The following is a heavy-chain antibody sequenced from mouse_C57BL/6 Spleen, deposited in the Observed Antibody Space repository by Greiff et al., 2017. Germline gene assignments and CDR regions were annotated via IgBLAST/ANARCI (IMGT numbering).Heavy chain of an antibody. Sequence: EVNLVESEGGLVQPGSSMKLSCTASGFTFSDYYMAWVRQVPEKGLEWVANINYDGSSTYYLDSLKSRFIISRDNAKNILYLQMSSLKSEDTATYYCARVGERGYFDYWGQGTTLTVSS. CDR2: INYDGSST. J-gene: IGHJ2*01. D-gene: IGHD2-13*01. V-gene: IGHV5-16*01. CDR3: ARVGERGYFDY. CDR1: GFTFSDYY.